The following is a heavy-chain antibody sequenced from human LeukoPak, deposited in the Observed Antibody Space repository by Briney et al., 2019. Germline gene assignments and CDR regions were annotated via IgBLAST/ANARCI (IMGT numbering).Heavy chain of an antibody. CDR2: ISTSSSYI. D-gene: IGHD1-26*01. CDR1: GFTFSYYS. Sequence: GGSLRLSCAASGFTFSYYSMNWVRQAPGKGLEWVSSISTSSSYIYYADSVKGRFTISRDNAKNSLYLQMNSLRAEDTAVYYCARVSRGKWELLGAHDYWGQGTLVTVSS. V-gene: IGHV3-21*01. J-gene: IGHJ4*02. CDR3: ARVSRGKWELLGAHDY.